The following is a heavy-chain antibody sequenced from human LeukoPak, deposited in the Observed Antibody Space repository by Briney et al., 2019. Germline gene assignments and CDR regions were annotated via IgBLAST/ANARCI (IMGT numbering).Heavy chain of an antibody. J-gene: IGHJ4*02. CDR3: ASFPGAAAATFDY. D-gene: IGHD6-13*01. V-gene: IGHV3-11*01. Sequence: GGSLRLSCAASGFSFSDYYMSWIRQAPGKGLEWVSYISSSGSTIYYADSVKGRFTISRDNAKNSLYLQMNSLRAEDTAVYYCASFPGAAAATFDYWGQGTLVTVSS. CDR2: ISSSGSTI. CDR1: GFSFSDYY.